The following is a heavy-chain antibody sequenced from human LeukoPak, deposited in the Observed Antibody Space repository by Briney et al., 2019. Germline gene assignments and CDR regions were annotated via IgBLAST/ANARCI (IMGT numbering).Heavy chain of an antibody. Sequence: SETLSLTCTVSGGSISSSSYYWGWIRQPPGKGLEWIGSIYYSGSTYYNPSLKSRVTISVDTSKNQFSLKLSSVTAADTAVYYCARRREYRIYWGQGTLVTVSS. V-gene: IGHV4-39*01. D-gene: IGHD1-14*01. CDR3: ARRREYRIY. CDR1: GGSISSSSYY. J-gene: IGHJ4*02. CDR2: IYYSGST.